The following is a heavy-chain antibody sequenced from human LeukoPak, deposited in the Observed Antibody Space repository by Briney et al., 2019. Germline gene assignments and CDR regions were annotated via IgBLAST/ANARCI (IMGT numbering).Heavy chain of an antibody. J-gene: IGHJ4*02. Sequence: SETLSLTCAVYGGSFSGYYWSWIRQPPGKGLEWIGEINHSGSTNYNPSLKSRVTISVDTSKNQFSLKLSSVTAADTAVYYCASAPNYCSGGSCYSGLYYFDYWGQGTLDTVSS. V-gene: IGHV4-34*01. D-gene: IGHD2-15*01. CDR2: INHSGST. CDR1: GGSFSGYY. CDR3: ASAPNYCSGGSCYSGLYYFDY.